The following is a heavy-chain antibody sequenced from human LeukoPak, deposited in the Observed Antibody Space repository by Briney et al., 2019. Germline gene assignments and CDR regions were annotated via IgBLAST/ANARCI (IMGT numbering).Heavy chain of an antibody. D-gene: IGHD4-17*01. CDR3: ASGTDDDCGDYDSGDYVDY. J-gene: IGHJ4*02. V-gene: IGHV4-39*02. Sequence: KPSETLTLTCTDSGGSITSSWSTWGWVRQPPGKGPEWIGSIYYSGLTYDNPSLKSRVSISVDPAKNHFSLKVTSVTAADTAVYYCASGTDDDCGDYDSGDYVDYGGRGTLVTVSS. CDR2: IYYSGLT. CDR1: GGSITSSWST.